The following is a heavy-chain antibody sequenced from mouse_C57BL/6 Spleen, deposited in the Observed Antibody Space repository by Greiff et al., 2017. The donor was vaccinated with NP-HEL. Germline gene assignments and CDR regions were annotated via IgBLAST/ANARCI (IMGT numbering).Heavy chain of an antibody. Sequence: VQLVESGAELVKPGASVKMSCKASGYTFTTYPIEWMKQNHGKSLEWIGNFHPYNDDTKYNEKFKGKATLTVEKSSSTVYLELSRLTSDDSAVYYCARGGYGSRRYFDVWGTGTTVTVSS. CDR1: GYTFTTYP. CDR3: ARGGYGSRRYFDV. V-gene: IGHV1-47*01. CDR2: FHPYNDDT. D-gene: IGHD1-1*01. J-gene: IGHJ1*03.